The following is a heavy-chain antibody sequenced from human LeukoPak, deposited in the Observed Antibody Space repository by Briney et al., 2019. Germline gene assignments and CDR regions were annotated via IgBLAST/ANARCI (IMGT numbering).Heavy chain of an antibody. CDR2: IIPIFGTA. CDR1: GGTFSSYA. J-gene: IGHJ4*02. V-gene: IGHV1-69*05. Sequence: SVKVSCKASGGTFSSYAISWVRQAPGQGLEWMGGIIPIFGTANYAQKFQGRVTITTDESTSTAYMELSRLRSDDTAVYYCARETTVTTLNYLRFDYWGQGTLVTVSS. CDR3: ARETTVTTLNYLRFDY. D-gene: IGHD4-17*01.